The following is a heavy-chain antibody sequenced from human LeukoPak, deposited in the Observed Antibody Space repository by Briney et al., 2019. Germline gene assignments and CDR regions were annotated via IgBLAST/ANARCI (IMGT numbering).Heavy chain of an antibody. CDR3: ARGYSSSWSDAFDI. V-gene: IGHV3-48*03. CDR1: GFTFSSYE. J-gene: IGHJ3*02. Sequence: QPGGSLRPSCAASGFTFSSYEMNWVRQAPGKGLEWVSYISSSGSTIYYADSVKGRFTIPRDNAKNSLYLQMNSLRAEDTAVYYCARGYSSSWSDAFDIWGQGTMVTVSS. D-gene: IGHD6-13*01. CDR2: ISSSGSTI.